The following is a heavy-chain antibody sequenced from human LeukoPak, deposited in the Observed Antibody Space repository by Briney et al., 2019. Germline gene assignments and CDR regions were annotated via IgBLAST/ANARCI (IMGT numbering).Heavy chain of an antibody. Sequence: SETLSLTCTVSGGSISSSSYYWSWIRQPPGKGLEWIGEINPSGGTNYNPSLKSRVTISVDTSKNQFSLKLSSVTAADTAVYYCARRRSGACDYWGQGTLVTVSS. CDR1: GGSISSSSYY. V-gene: IGHV4-39*07. D-gene: IGHD7-27*01. J-gene: IGHJ4*02. CDR3: ARRRSGACDY. CDR2: INPSGGT.